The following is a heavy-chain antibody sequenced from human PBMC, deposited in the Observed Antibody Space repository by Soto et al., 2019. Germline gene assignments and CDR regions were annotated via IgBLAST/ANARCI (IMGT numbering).Heavy chain of an antibody. CDR1: GGSISSGGYY. Sequence: SETLSLTCTVSGGSISSGGYYWSWIRQHPGKGLEWIGYIYYSGSTYYNPSLKSRVTISVDTSKNQFSLKLSSVTAADTAVYYCARFSGGSYTFGPWGQGTLVTDAS. V-gene: IGHV4-31*03. CDR2: IYYSGST. J-gene: IGHJ5*02. D-gene: IGHD2-15*01. CDR3: ARFSGGSYTFGP.